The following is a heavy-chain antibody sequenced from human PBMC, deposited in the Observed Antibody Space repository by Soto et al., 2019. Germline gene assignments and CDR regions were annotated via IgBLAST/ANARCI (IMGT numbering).Heavy chain of an antibody. V-gene: IGHV1-3*01. J-gene: IGHJ6*03. CDR1: GYSFTSYD. CDR3: ARVVTFYYYMDV. CDR2: INAGNGNT. Sequence: ASVKVSCKASGYSFTSYDMHWVRQAPGQRLEWMGWINAGNGNTKYSQKFQGRVTITRDTSASTAYMELSSLRSEDTAVYYCARVVTFYYYMDVWGKRTTVTVSS.